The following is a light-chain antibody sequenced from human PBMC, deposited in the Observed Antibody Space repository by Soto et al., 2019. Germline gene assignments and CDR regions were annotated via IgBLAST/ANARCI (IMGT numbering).Light chain of an antibody. CDR1: SSDIGANNF. Sequence: QSVLTQPASVSGSPGQSITISCTGTSSDIGANNFVSWYQQHPGKAPKVLIYEVTNRPSGISNRFSGSKSGNTASLTISGLRTDDDADYYCNSYTNTGARVFGGGTQLTVL. J-gene: IGLJ2*01. V-gene: IGLV2-14*03. CDR2: EVT. CDR3: NSYTNTGARV.